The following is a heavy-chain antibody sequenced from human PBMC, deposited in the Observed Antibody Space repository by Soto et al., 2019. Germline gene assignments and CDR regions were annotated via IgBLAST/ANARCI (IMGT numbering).Heavy chain of an antibody. V-gene: IGHV3-30*18. CDR3: AKDRGLAESGRWSHYFYGMDV. J-gene: IGHJ6*02. Sequence: GGSLRLSCVVSGFTLTNNGMHWVRQAPGQGLEWVAVISSDGSSQYYADSVGGRFTISRDNSKNTLFLEMNSLRSEDTAVYYCAKDRGLAESGRWSHYFYGMDVWGQGTTVTVSS. D-gene: IGHD1-26*01. CDR2: ISSDGSSQ. CDR1: GFTLTNNG.